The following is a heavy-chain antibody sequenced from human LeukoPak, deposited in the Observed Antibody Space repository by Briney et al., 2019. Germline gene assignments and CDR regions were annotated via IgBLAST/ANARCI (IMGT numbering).Heavy chain of an antibody. D-gene: IGHD6-13*01. V-gene: IGHV1-18*01. CDR2: ISAYNGNT. CDR1: GYTFTSYG. CDR3: ARDRAAAGTVSIVAY. Sequence: GASVKVSCKASGYTFTSYGISWVRQAPGQGLEWRGWISAYNGNTNDAQNLQGRVTMTTDTSTSTAYMELRSLRSDDTAVYYCARDRAAAGTVSIVAYWGQGTLVTVSS. J-gene: IGHJ4*02.